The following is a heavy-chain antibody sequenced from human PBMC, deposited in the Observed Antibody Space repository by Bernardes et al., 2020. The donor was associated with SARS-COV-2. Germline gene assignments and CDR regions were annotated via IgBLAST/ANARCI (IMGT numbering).Heavy chain of an antibody. CDR1: GGSISSNTSY. V-gene: IGHV4-39*01. Sequence: SETLSLTCTVSGGSISSNTSYWGWIRQSPGKGLEWIGSIYYSGSTYHNPSLKSRVTISVDTPKNQFALKLSSVTAADTGVYYCARLLDHYGSGKHPDYYYGMDVWGQGTSVTVSS. J-gene: IGHJ6*02. CDR2: IYYSGST. CDR3: ARLLDHYGSGKHPDYYYGMDV. D-gene: IGHD3-10*01.